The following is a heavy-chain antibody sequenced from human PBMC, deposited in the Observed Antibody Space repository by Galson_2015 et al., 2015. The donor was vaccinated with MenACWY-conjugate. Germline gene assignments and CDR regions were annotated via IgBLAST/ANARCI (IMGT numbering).Heavy chain of an antibody. CDR2: INSDGSST. D-gene: IGHD2-2*01. Sequence: SLRLSCAASGFTFSSYSMHWVRQAPGKGLVWVSRINSDGSSTSYADSVKGRFTISRGNAKNTLYLQMNSLRAEDTAVYYCAQYCSSTSCYAGKGAWGQETLVTVSS. CDR1: GFTFSSYS. J-gene: IGHJ5*02. CDR3: AQYCSSTSCYAGKGA. V-gene: IGHV3-74*01.